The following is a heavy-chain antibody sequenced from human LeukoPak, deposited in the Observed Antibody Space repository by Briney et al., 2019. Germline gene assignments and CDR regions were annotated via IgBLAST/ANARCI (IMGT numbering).Heavy chain of an antibody. CDR1: GFTFSSYS. CDR3: ARDRRRIAAAGYYFDY. D-gene: IGHD6-13*01. Sequence: PGGSLRLSCAASGFTFSSYSMNWVRQAPGKGLEWVSSISSSSSYIYYADSVKGRFTISRDNAKNSLYLQMNSLRAEDTAVYYCARDRRRIAAAGYYFDYWGQGTLVTVSS. CDR2: ISSSSSYI. J-gene: IGHJ4*02. V-gene: IGHV3-21*01.